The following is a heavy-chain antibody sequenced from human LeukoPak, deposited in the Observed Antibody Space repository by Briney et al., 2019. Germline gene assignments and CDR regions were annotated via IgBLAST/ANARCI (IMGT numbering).Heavy chain of an antibody. J-gene: IGHJ4*02. Sequence: ASVKVSCKASGYTFTSYDINWVRQATGQGLEWMGWMNPNSGNTGYAQKFQGRVTMTRNTSISTAYMELSSLRSEDTAVYYCAREEARDGSTGYYFDYWGQGTLVTVSS. CDR2: MNPNSGNT. D-gene: IGHD5-24*01. CDR3: AREEARDGSTGYYFDY. CDR1: GYTFTSYD. V-gene: IGHV1-8*01.